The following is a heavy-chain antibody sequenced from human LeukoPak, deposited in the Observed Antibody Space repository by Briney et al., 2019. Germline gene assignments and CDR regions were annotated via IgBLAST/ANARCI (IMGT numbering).Heavy chain of an antibody. D-gene: IGHD2-2*01. Sequence: SETLSLTCTVSGGFISSSSTYFWGWIRQPPGKGLEWIGYIYYSGSTYYNPSLKSRVTISVDTSKNQFSLKLSSVTAADTAVYYCARASPAAYTYQLGYYYYGMDVWGQGTTVTVSS. J-gene: IGHJ6*02. V-gene: IGHV4-30-4*08. CDR1: GGFISSSSTYF. CDR3: ARASPAAYTYQLGYYYYGMDV. CDR2: IYYSGST.